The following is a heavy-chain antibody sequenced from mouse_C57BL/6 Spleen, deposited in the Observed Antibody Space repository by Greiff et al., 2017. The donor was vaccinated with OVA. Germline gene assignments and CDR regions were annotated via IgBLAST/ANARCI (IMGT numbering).Heavy chain of an antibody. Sequence: QVQLKQPGAELVRPGSSVKLSCKASGYTFTSYWMHWVKQRPIQGLEWIGNIDPSDSETHYNQKFKDKATLTVDKSSSTAYMQLSSLTSEDSAVYYCARDYYYGSSYGFAYWGQGTLVTVSA. CDR3: ARDYYYGSSYGFAY. CDR2: IDPSDSET. V-gene: IGHV1-52*01. J-gene: IGHJ3*01. D-gene: IGHD1-1*01. CDR1: GYTFTSYW.